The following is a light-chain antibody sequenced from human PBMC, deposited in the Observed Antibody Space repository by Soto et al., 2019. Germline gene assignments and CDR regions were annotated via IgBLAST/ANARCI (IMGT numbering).Light chain of an antibody. V-gene: IGKV3-15*01. CDR1: QSVSSN. Sequence: EIVMTQSPATLSVSPGERATLSCRASQSVSSNLAWYQQKPGQAPRLLIYGASTRATGIPARFSGSGSGTEFTLTISSLHSEGFAVYYCQQYNNWPPWTFGQETKVEIK. CDR3: QQYNNWPPWT. CDR2: GAS. J-gene: IGKJ1*01.